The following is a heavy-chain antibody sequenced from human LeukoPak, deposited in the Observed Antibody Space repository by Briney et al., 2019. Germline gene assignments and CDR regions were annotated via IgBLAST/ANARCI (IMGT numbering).Heavy chain of an antibody. J-gene: IGHJ3*02. D-gene: IGHD6-19*01. CDR1: GFTFSSYG. CDR3: ARDRRRIAVAGDAFDI. Sequence: GRSLRLSCAASGFTFSSYGMHWVRQAPGKGLEWVAVIWYDGSNKYYADSVKGRFTISRDNSKNTLYLQMNSLRAEDTAVYYCARDRRRIAVAGDAFDIWGQGTMVTVSS. V-gene: IGHV3-33*01. CDR2: IWYDGSNK.